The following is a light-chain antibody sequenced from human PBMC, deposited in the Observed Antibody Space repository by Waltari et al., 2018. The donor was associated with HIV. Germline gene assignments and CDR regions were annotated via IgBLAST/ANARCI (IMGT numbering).Light chain of an antibody. V-gene: IGKV3-11*01. Sequence: ELVLTQSPATLSLSPGERATLSCRASQTVSTYLAWYQQKPGQAPRLLNYDASNRATGIPARFSGSGSGTDFTLTISSLEPEDFAVYYCQQRSNWPPDTFGGGTKVEIK. J-gene: IGKJ4*01. CDR3: QQRSNWPPDT. CDR2: DAS. CDR1: QTVSTY.